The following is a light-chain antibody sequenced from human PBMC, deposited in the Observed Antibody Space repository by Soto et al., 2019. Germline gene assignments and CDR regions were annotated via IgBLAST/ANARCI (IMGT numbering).Light chain of an antibody. J-gene: IGLJ1*01. Sequence: QWVLTQPLSVYAAQGQKVTISCYGSSSNIGNNYVSWYQQLPGTAPKLLIYDNNKRPSGIPDRFSGSKSGTSATLGITGLQSGDEADYYCGAWDSSLSAYVFGTGTKVTVL. CDR1: SSNIGNNY. CDR3: GAWDSSLSAYV. V-gene: IGLV1-51*01. CDR2: DNN.